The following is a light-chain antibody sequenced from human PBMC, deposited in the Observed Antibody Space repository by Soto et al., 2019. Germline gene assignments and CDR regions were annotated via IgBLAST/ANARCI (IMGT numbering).Light chain of an antibody. V-gene: IGKV2-28*01. CDR1: QSLLHSNGYNY. Sequence: DIVMTQSPLSLPVTPGEPASISCRSSQSLLHSNGYNYLDWYLQKPVQSPQLLIYLGSNRASGVPDRFSGSGSGTDFTLKISRVEAEDVGVYYCMQALQTPWTFGQGTKVDI. J-gene: IGKJ1*01. CDR2: LGS. CDR3: MQALQTPWT.